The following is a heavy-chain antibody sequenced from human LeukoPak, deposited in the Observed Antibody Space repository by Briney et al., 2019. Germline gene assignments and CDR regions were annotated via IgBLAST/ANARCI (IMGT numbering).Heavy chain of an antibody. CDR1: GYTLTGYF. CDR3: ASEGDGNDLYSWFDP. D-gene: IGHD4-23*01. J-gene: IGHJ5*02. CDR2: INPNSGGT. V-gene: IGHV1-2*02. Sequence: ASVKDSYKSSGYTLTGYFIHGVRQAPGQGLEWMGWINPNSGGTNSAQKFQGRLTMTWDTSIHTAYMQLGWLKFDDTAVYYCASEGDGNDLYSWFDPWGQGTLVTVSP.